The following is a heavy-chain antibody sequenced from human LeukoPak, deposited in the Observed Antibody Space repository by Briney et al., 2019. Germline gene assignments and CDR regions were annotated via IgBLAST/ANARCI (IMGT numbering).Heavy chain of an antibody. CDR2: ISYDGSNK. Sequence: GRSLRLSCAASGFTFSSYAMHWVRQAPGKGLEWVAVISYDGSNKYYADSVKGRFTISRDNSKNTLYLQMNSLRAEDTAVYYCATRRAYYYDSSGKFNWFDPWGQGTLVTVSS. D-gene: IGHD3-22*01. CDR3: ATRRAYYYDSSGKFNWFDP. V-gene: IGHV3-30*04. CDR1: GFTFSSYA. J-gene: IGHJ5*02.